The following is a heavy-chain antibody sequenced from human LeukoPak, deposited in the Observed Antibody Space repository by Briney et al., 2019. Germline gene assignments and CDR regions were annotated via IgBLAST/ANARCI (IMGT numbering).Heavy chain of an antibody. V-gene: IGHV1-18*01. CDR2: ISVYNGNP. CDR3: ARDVGAVAGYIFDY. Sequence: ASVKVSCKASGYTFSKYDISWVRQAPGQGLEWMGWISVYNGNPNYAQKLQGRVTMTTDTSTNTHYMELRSLKSDDTAVYYCARDVGAVAGYIFDYWGQGTLVTVSS. CDR1: GYTFSKYD. D-gene: IGHD6-19*01. J-gene: IGHJ4*02.